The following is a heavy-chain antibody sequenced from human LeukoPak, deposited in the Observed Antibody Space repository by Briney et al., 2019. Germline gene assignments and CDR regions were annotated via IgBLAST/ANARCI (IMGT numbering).Heavy chain of an antibody. CDR3: ARDYTMVRGAIGY. V-gene: IGHV4-61*02. J-gene: IGHJ4*02. Sequence: SETLSLTCTVSGGSISSGSYYWSWIRQPAGKGLEWIGRIYTSGSTNYNPSLKSRVTISVDTSKNQFSLKLSSVTAADTAVYYCARDYTMVRGAIGYWGQGTLVTVSS. CDR1: GGSISSGSYY. D-gene: IGHD3-10*01. CDR2: IYTSGST.